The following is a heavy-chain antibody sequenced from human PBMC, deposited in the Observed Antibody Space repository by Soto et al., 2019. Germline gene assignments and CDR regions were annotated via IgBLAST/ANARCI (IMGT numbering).Heavy chain of an antibody. CDR3: ARDSRSQVGVVIIYYYGMDV. CDR2: ISSSSSYI. Sequence: GGSLRLSCAASGFTFSSYSMNWVRQAPGKGLEWVSSISSSSSYIYYADSVKGRFTISRDNAKNSLYLQMNSLRAEDTAVYYCARDSRSQVGVVIIYYYGMDVWGQGTTVTVSS. J-gene: IGHJ6*02. D-gene: IGHD3-3*01. V-gene: IGHV3-21*01. CDR1: GFTFSSYS.